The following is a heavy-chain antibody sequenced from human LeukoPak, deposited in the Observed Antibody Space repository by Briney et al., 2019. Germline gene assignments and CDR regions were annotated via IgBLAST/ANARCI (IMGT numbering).Heavy chain of an antibody. J-gene: IGHJ3*02. CDR1: GYSISSGYY. CDR2: IYHSGST. D-gene: IGHD4-11*01. Sequence: KPSETLSLTCAVSGYSISSGYYWGWIRQPPGKGLEWIGSIYHSGSTYYNPSLKSRVTISIDTSRNQFSLKLSSVTAADTAICSCATTVRADDAFDIWGQGTMVTVSS. V-gene: IGHV4-38-2*01. CDR3: ATTVRADDAFDI.